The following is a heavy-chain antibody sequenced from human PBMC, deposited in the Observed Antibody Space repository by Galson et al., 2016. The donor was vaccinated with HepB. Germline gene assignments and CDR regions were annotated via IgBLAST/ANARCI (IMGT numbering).Heavy chain of an antibody. V-gene: IGHV3-53*01. CDR2: IARGADT. Sequence: SLRLSCAASGFIVNTNYMAWVRQAPGKGLEWVAFIARGADTYYADSVQGRFIIYRDNFKNTLHLQMNSLRVEDTAVYYCATDRGGGDYWGQGTLVTVSS. CDR1: GFIVNTNY. J-gene: IGHJ4*02. D-gene: IGHD3-16*01. CDR3: ATDRGGGDY.